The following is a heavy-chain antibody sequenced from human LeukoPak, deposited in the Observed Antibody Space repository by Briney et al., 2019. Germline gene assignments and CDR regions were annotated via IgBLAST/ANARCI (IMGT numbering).Heavy chain of an antibody. CDR3: ANIAVAGTEGAFDI. J-gene: IGHJ3*02. CDR2: IRYDGSNK. D-gene: IGHD6-19*01. CDR1: GFTFSSYG. V-gene: IGHV3-30*02. Sequence: GGSLRLSCAASGFTFSSYGMHWVRQAPGKGLEWVAFIRYDGSNKYYADSVKGRFTISRDNSKNTLYLQMNSLRAEDTAVYYCANIAVAGTEGAFDIWGQGTMVTVSS.